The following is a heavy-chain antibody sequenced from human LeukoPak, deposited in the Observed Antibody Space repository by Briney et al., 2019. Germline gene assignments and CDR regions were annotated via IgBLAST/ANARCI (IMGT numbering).Heavy chain of an antibody. D-gene: IGHD4-17*01. CDR2: IIPIFGTA. V-gene: IGHV1-69*13. CDR3: ARGRDYGDFEGFDY. Sequence: GASVKVSCKASGGTFSSYAISWVRQAPGQGLEWMGGIIPIFGTANYAQKFQGRVTITADESTSTAYMELSSLRSEDTAVYYCARGRDYGDFEGFDYWGQGTLVTVSS. CDR1: GGTFSSYA. J-gene: IGHJ4*02.